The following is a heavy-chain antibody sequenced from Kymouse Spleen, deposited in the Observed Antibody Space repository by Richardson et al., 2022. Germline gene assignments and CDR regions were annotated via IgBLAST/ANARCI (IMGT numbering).Heavy chain of an antibody. CDR2: IKSKTDGGTT. CDR3: TTDPVGATTDYYYGMDV. V-gene: IGHV3-15*01. CDR1: GFTFSNAW. D-gene: IGHD1-26*01. J-gene: IGHJ6*02. Sequence: EVQLVESGGGLVKPGGSLRLSCAASGFTFSNAWMSWVRQAPGKGLEWVGRIKSKTDGGTTDYAAPVKGRFTISRDDSKNTLYLQMNSLKTEDTAVYYCTTDPVGATTDYYYGMDVWGQGTTVTVSS.